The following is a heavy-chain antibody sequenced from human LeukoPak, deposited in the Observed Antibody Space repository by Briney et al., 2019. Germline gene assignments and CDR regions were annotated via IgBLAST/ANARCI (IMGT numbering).Heavy chain of an antibody. Sequence: ASVKVSCKASGYTFTSYAMNWVRRAPGQGLEWMGWINTNTGNPTYAQGFTGRFVFSLDTSVSTAYLQISSLKAEDTAVYYCARVEMATKRGYYYYMDVWGKGTTVTVSS. CDR2: INTNTGNP. J-gene: IGHJ6*03. CDR3: ARVEMATKRGYYYYMDV. CDR1: GYTFTSYA. V-gene: IGHV7-4-1*02. D-gene: IGHD5-24*01.